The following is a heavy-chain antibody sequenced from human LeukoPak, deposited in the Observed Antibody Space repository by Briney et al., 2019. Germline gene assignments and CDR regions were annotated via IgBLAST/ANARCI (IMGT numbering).Heavy chain of an antibody. CDR1: GFTFSIYW. Sequence: PGGSLRLSCAASGFTFSIYWMSWVRQAPGKGLEWVANIKQDGSEKYYVDSVKGRFTISRDNAKNSLYLQMNSLRAEDTAVYYCAKDLKQWHPSWYYFDYWGQGTLVTVSS. D-gene: IGHD6-19*01. CDR2: IKQDGSEK. CDR3: AKDLKQWHPSWYYFDY. J-gene: IGHJ4*02. V-gene: IGHV3-7*01.